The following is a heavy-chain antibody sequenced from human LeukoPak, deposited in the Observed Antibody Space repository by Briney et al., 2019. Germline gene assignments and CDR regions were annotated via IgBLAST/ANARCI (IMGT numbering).Heavy chain of an antibody. CDR2: IYPGDSDT. D-gene: IGHD6-13*01. CDR1: GYSFTSYW. J-gene: IGHJ4*02. Sequence: GESLQISCKGSGYSFTSYWIGWVRQMPGKGLEWIGIIYPGDSDTRYSPSFQGQVTISADKSISTAYLQWSSLKASDTAMYYCARHTDLIAEAGLNFDYWGQGTLVTVSS. CDR3: ARHTDLIAEAGLNFDY. V-gene: IGHV5-51*01.